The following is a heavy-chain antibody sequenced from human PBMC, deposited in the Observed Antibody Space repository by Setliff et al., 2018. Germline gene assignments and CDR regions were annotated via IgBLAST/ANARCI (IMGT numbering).Heavy chain of an antibody. J-gene: IGHJ3*02. V-gene: IGHV3-11*04. Sequence: GGSLRLSCAASGFTFSDYYMTWIRRAPGKGLEWVSYISRGGNTIYYADSVKGRFTISRDNARDSLFLQMNTLRAEDTAVYYCAREVVGAPSAFDIWGQGTMVTVSS. CDR2: ISRGGNTI. CDR3: AREVVGAPSAFDI. D-gene: IGHD1-26*01. CDR1: GFTFSDYY.